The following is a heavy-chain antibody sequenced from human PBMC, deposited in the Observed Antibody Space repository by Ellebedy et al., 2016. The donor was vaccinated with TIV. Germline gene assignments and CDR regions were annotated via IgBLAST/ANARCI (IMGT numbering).Heavy chain of an antibody. CDR2: INPNSGGT. CDR3: ARGYSTGWYNWFDP. V-gene: IGHV1-2*02. Sequence: AASVKVSCKASGYTFTGYYMHWVRQAPGHGLEWMGWINPNSGGTNYAQKFQGRVTMTRDTSINTAYMELRRLRSDDTAVFYCARGYSTGWYNWFDPWGQGTLVTVSS. J-gene: IGHJ5*02. CDR1: GYTFTGYY. D-gene: IGHD6-19*01.